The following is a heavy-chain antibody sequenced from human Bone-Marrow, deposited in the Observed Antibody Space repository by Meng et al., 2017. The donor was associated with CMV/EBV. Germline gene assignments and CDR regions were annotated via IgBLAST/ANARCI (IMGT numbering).Heavy chain of an antibody. CDR1: GFTFSSYS. D-gene: IGHD3-9*01. CDR2: IKQDGSEK. J-gene: IGHJ4*02. Sequence: GESLKISCAASGFTFSSYSMNWVRQAPGKGLEWVANIKQDGSEKYYVDSVKGRFTISRDNAKNSLYLQMNSLRAEDTAVYYCARVKTFRYYFDYWGQGTLVTVSS. CDR3: ARVKTFRYYFDY. V-gene: IGHV3-7*04.